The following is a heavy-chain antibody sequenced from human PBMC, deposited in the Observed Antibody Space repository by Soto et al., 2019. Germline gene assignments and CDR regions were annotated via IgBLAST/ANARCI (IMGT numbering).Heavy chain of an antibody. CDR1: GFTFSDYY. Sequence: QVQLVESGGGLVKPGGSLRLSCAASGFTFSDYYMSWIRQAPGKGLEWVSYISSSGSTIYYADSVKGRFTISRDNAKNSLYQQMNSLGAEDTAVYYCARGLRWLQLFSTHYGMDVWGQGTTVTVSS. D-gene: IGHD5-12*01. CDR2: ISSSGSTI. CDR3: ARGLRWLQLFSTHYGMDV. V-gene: IGHV3-11*01. J-gene: IGHJ6*02.